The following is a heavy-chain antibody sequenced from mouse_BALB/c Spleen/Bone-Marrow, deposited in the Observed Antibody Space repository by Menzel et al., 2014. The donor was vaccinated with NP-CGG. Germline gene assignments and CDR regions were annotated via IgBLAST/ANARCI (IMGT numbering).Heavy chain of an antibody. CDR2: ISYSGST. D-gene: IGHD2-2*01. Sequence: EVKLVESGPGLVKPSQSLSLTCIVTGYSITRDYAWNWIRQFPGNKPEWMGYISYSGSTTYNPSLESRISITRDTSKNQFFLQLNSVTTEDTATYYCARSSSYVYDVGFAYWGQGTLVTVSA. V-gene: IGHV3-2*02. CDR1: GYSITRDYA. J-gene: IGHJ3*01. CDR3: ARSSSYVYDVGFAY.